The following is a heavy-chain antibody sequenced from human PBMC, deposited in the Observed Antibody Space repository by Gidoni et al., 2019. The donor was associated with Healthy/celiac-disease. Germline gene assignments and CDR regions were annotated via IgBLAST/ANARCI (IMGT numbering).Heavy chain of an antibody. CDR1: GFSFSRSW. Sequence: EVQLVASGGGLVQPGGSLRLSCAASGFSFSRSWMSWVRQAPGKGLEWVANIMQDGSEKNYVDSVTGRFTISRDNGKNSLYLQMNSLRADDTAVYYCARYPERPGAMGYYYYGMDVWGQGTTVTVSS. J-gene: IGHJ6*02. CDR2: IMQDGSEK. CDR3: ARYPERPGAMGYYYYGMDV. D-gene: IGHD2-2*01. V-gene: IGHV3-7*01.